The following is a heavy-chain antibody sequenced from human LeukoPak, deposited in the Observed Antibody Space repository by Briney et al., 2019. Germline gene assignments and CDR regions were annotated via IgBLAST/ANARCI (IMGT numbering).Heavy chain of an antibody. Sequence: GGSLRPSCAASGFTFDDYAMHWVRQAPGKGLEWVSGISWDSGSIGYADSVKGRFTISRDNAKNSLCLQMNSLRAEDTALYYCAKDIGMDYYDSSGYSNYFDYWGQGTLVTVSS. D-gene: IGHD3-22*01. J-gene: IGHJ4*02. CDR3: AKDIGMDYYDSSGYSNYFDY. CDR2: ISWDSGSI. CDR1: GFTFDDYA. V-gene: IGHV3-9*01.